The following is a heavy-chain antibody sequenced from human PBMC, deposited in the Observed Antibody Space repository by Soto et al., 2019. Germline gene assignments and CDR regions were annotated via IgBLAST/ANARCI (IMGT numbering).Heavy chain of an antibody. CDR3: TRVDAHCSVATSYGIPMDV. CDR2: INRGGSI. J-gene: IGHJ6*03. V-gene: IGHV3-66*01. D-gene: IGHD2-15*01. CDR1: GFTVSSKY. Sequence: EVQLVESGGGLVQPGGSLRLSCAASGFTVSSKYMSWVRQAPGKGLEWVSVINRGGSISYADYVKCRFTIFRDDSENTLYLQMSTLGVQHTAVSYCTRVDAHCSVATSYGIPMDVWGKGPTVTAPS.